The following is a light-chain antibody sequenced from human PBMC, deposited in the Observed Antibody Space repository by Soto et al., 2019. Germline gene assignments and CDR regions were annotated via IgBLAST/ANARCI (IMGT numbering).Light chain of an antibody. J-gene: IGKJ1*01. CDR2: GTS. V-gene: IGKV3-20*01. Sequence: EIVLTQSPGTLSLSPGERATLSSRASQSVSSNYLAWYQQQKPGQAPRLLIYGTSSRATGVPDRFSGSGSGTDFTPAISRLEPEDFGVYYCQQYGSSSWTFGQGTKVEIK. CDR3: QQYGSSSWT. CDR1: QSVSSNY.